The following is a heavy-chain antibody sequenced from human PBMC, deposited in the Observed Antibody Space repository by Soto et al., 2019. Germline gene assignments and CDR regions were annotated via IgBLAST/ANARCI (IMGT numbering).Heavy chain of an antibody. J-gene: IGHJ4*02. Sequence: SSETLSLTCTVSGGSISSGDYYWSWIRQPPGKGLEWIGYIYYSGSTYYNPSLKSRVTISVDTSKNQFSLKLSSVTAADTAVYYCARAPSYYAATGYYFDYWGQGTLVTVSS. CDR1: GGSISSGDYY. CDR3: ARAPSYYAATGYYFDY. CDR2: IYYSGST. D-gene: IGHD2-2*01. V-gene: IGHV4-30-4*01.